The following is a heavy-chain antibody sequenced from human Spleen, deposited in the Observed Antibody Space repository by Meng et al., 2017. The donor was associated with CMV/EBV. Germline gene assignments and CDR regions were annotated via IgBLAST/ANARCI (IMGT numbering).Heavy chain of an antibody. Sequence: GGSLRLSCAASAFSFSDSDIHWVRQASGKGLEWVGRIRSKFNSYATTYAESLNGRFTVSRDDSENVAYLQMHSLKIEDTAVYYCIVWFGGFPQKTFLDYWGQGTLVTVSS. CDR3: IVWFGGFPQKTFLDY. J-gene: IGHJ4*02. CDR2: IRSKFNSYAT. D-gene: IGHD3-10*01. CDR1: AFSFSDSD. V-gene: IGHV3-73*01.